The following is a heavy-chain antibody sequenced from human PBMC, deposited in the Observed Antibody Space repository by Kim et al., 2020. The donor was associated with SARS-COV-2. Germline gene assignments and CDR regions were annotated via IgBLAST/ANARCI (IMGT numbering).Heavy chain of an antibody. V-gene: IGHV3-23*01. J-gene: IGHJ6*02. CDR2: INGRGGTT. CDR1: GFTFTAYA. D-gene: IGHD2-2*01. Sequence: GGSLRLSCAASGFTFTAYAMTWVRQAPGKGLEWVCAINGRGGTTYYADSVKGRFTISRDNIKNTLYLQMNSLRAEDTATYYCAKDIAAAMNHYYYGMEVWGQGPTFTVSS. CDR3: AKDIAAAMNHYYYGMEV.